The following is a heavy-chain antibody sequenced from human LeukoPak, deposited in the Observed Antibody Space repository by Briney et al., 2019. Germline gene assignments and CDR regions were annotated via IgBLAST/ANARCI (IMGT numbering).Heavy chain of an antibody. D-gene: IGHD3-22*01. V-gene: IGHV4-59*01. CDR1: GGSISSYY. CDR2: IYYSGST. Sequence: PSETLSLTCTVSGGSISSYYWSWIRQPPGKGLEWIGYIYYSGSTNYKPSLRSRVTISVDMSKNQFSLKLSSVTAADTAVYYCARSRYYYDSSGAFDYWGQGTLVTVSS. J-gene: IGHJ4*02. CDR3: ARSRYYYDSSGAFDY.